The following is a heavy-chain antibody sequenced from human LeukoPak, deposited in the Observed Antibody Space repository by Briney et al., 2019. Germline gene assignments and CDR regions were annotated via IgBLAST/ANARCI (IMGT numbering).Heavy chain of an antibody. CDR3: ARDWDCGGGSCYSPNWFDP. J-gene: IGHJ5*02. D-gene: IGHD2-15*01. CDR2: ISAYNGNT. CDR1: GYTFTSYG. Sequence: ASVKVSCKASGYTFTSYGISWVRQAPGQGLEWMGWISAYNGNTNYAQKLQGRVTMTTDTSTSTAYMELRSLRSDDTAVYYCARDWDCGGGSCYSPNWFDPWGQGTLVTVSS. V-gene: IGHV1-18*01.